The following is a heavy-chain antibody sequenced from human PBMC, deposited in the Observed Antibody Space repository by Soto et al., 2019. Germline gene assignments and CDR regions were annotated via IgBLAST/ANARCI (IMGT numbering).Heavy chain of an antibody. CDR1: GYTFTSYD. Sequence: ASVKVSCKASGYTFTSYDINWVRQATGQGLEWMGWMNPNSGNTGYAQKFQGRVTMTRNTSISTAYMELSSLRSEDTAVYYCATGAPLRGIAARRGKAWGQGTLVTVSS. V-gene: IGHV1-8*01. CDR3: ATGAPLRGIAARRGKA. J-gene: IGHJ4*02. CDR2: MNPNSGNT. D-gene: IGHD6-6*01.